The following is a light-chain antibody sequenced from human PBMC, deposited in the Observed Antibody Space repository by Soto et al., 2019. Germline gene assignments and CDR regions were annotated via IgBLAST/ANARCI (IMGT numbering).Light chain of an antibody. J-gene: IGKJ2*01. CDR3: QQYNDWPPKQYT. V-gene: IGKV3-15*01. Sequence: EIVMTQSPATLSVSPGERATLSCRASQSVSSNLAWYQQKPGQAPRLLIYGASTRATGIPARFSGSGSGTEFTRTISSLQSEDFSVYYCQQYNDWPPKQYTFGQGTKLEIK. CDR1: QSVSSN. CDR2: GAS.